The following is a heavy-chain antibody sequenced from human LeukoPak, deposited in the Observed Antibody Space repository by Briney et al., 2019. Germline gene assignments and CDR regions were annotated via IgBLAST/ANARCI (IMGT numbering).Heavy chain of an antibody. V-gene: IGHV3-23*01. Sequence: PGRSLRLSCAASGFTFSSYAMSWVRQAPGKGLEWVSAISGSGGSTYYADSVKGRFTISRDNSKNTLYLQMNSLRAEDTAVYYCAKRDDFWSGYTFDYWGQGTLVTVSS. CDR2: ISGSGGST. CDR1: GFTFSSYA. D-gene: IGHD3-3*01. J-gene: IGHJ4*02. CDR3: AKRDDFWSGYTFDY.